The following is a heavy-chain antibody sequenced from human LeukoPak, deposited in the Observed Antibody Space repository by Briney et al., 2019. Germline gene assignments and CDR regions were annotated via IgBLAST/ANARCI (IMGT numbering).Heavy chain of an antibody. V-gene: IGHV3-33*08. J-gene: IGHJ4*02. CDR2: IWFDGSNK. CDR3: AAGQNFGDY. CDR1: GFTFSSYA. Sequence: GRSLRLSCAASGFTFSSYAMHWVRQAPGKGLEWVAVIWFDGSNKYYADSVKGRFSISRDNSKNTLFLQMNSLRVEDTAVYYCAAGQNFGDYWGQGTLVTVSS. D-gene: IGHD3-10*01.